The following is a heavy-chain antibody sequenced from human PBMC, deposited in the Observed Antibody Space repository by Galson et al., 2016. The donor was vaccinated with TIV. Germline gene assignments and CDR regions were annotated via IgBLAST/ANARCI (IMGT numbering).Heavy chain of an antibody. V-gene: IGHV1-69*13. J-gene: IGHJ5*02. Sequence: SVKVSCKASGGILRSYAISWVRQAPGQGLEWMGRIIAIFGTTNYAQNFQGRVTITADESMTTVYMELSSLTSEDTAVYYCAREDGYNSGPLSSWGQGTLVTVSS. CDR3: AREDGYNSGPLSS. CDR1: GGILRSYA. CDR2: IIAIFGTT. D-gene: IGHD5-24*01.